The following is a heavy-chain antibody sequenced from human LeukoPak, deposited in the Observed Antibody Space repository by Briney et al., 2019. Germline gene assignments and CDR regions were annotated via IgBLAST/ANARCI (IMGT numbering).Heavy chain of an antibody. Sequence: PSETLSLTCTVSGGSLSGFYWSWIRQPPGKGMEWIGYIYYTGSTNYNPSLKSRVTISVDTSKNQFSLKLSSVTAADTAVYYCARGVVAAPQTFDYWGQGTLVAVSS. V-gene: IGHV4-59*01. J-gene: IGHJ4*02. D-gene: IGHD2-15*01. CDR2: IYYTGST. CDR3: ARGVVAAPQTFDY. CDR1: GGSLSGFY.